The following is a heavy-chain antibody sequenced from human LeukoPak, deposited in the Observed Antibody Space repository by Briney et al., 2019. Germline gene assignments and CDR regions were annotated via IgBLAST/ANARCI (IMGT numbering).Heavy chain of an antibody. CDR2: IIRIFGTA. V-gene: IGHV1-69*13. CDR3: ARRITMVRGVTTDNWFDP. D-gene: IGHD3-10*01. J-gene: IGHJ5*02. CDR1: GGTFSSYA. Sequence: ASVKVSCKASGGTFSSYAISWVRQAPGQGLEWMGGIIRIFGTAYYAQKVQGRVTITADDSTSTAYMELCSLRSEDTAVYYCARRITMVRGVTTDNWFDPWGQGTLVTVSS.